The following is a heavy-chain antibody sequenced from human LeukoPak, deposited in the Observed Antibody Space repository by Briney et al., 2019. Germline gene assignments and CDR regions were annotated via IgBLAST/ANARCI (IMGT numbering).Heavy chain of an antibody. V-gene: IGHV1-58*01. Sequence: SVKVSCKASGFTFSSSTVQWVRQARGQRLEWIGWIAVGSGNTKYAQDLQERVTITRDLSTSTSYMELSSLRSEDTAVYYCAAERYVDNCCWFDPWGQGTLVTVSS. CDR1: GFTFSSST. D-gene: IGHD1-1*01. J-gene: IGHJ5*02. CDR3: AAERYVDNCCWFDP. CDR2: IAVGSGNT.